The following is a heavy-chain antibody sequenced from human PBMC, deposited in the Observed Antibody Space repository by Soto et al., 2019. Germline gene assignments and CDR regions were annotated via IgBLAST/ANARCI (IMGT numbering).Heavy chain of an antibody. D-gene: IGHD2-2*01. J-gene: IGHJ4*02. CDR3: ARGQEVVPAALDY. Sequence: SETLSLTCAVYGGSFSGYYWSWIRQPPGKGLEWIGEINHSGSTNYNPSLKSRVTISVDTSKNQFSLKLSSVTAADTAVYYCARGQEVVPAALDYWGQGTLVTVYS. V-gene: IGHV4-34*01. CDR2: INHSGST. CDR1: GGSFSGYY.